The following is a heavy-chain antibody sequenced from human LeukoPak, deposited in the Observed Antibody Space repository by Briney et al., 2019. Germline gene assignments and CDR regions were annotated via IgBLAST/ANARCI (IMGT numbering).Heavy chain of an antibody. D-gene: IGHD1-26*01. J-gene: IGHJ4*02. CDR1: GGSISSDY. CDR3: AKYSGSYYYPPNWDS. V-gene: IGHV3-23*01. Sequence: ETLSLTCTVSGGSISSDYWTWVRQAPGKGLEWVSGISGSGSSTYYADSVKGRFTLSRDYPKNTLYLQMNSLRAEDTAVYFCAKYSGSYYYPPNWDSWGQGTLVTVSS. CDR2: ISGSGSST.